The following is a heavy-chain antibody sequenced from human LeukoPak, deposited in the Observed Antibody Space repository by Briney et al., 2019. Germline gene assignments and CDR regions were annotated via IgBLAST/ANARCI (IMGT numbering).Heavy chain of an antibody. D-gene: IGHD1-26*01. CDR1: GFTFSSYG. Sequence: GRSLRLSCAASGFTFSSYGMHWVRQAPGKGLEWVAVISYDGSNKYYADSVKGRFTISRDNSKNTLYLQMNSLRAEDTAVYYCARGIPEWEIRYWGQGTLVTVSS. J-gene: IGHJ4*02. CDR2: ISYDGSNK. CDR3: ARGIPEWEIRY. V-gene: IGHV3-30*03.